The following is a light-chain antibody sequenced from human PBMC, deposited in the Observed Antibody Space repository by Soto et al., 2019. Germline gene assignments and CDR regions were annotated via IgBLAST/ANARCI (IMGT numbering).Light chain of an antibody. J-gene: IGKJ2*01. CDR1: QGISNY. Sequence: DIQMTQSPSSLSASVGDRVTITCRASQGISNYLAWYQQKPGKVPKLLIYAASTLQSGVPSRFSGSDSRTDFTLTISSMQPEDVETYSCQKYNSAPHTFGQGTKLEIK. CDR3: QKYNSAPHT. CDR2: AAS. V-gene: IGKV1-27*01.